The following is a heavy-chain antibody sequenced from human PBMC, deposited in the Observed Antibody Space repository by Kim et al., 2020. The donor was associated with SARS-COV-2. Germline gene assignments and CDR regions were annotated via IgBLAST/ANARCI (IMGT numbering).Heavy chain of an antibody. CDR1: GFTFSSYA. CDR3: AKDPARTYDSSGYYPGQ. J-gene: IGHJ4*02. Sequence: GGSLRLSCAASGFTFSSYAMSWVRQAPGKGLEWVSAISGSGGSTYYADSVKGRFTISRDNSKNTLYLQMNSLRAEDTAVYYCAKDPARTYDSSGYYPGQWGQGTLVTVSS. CDR2: ISGSGGST. V-gene: IGHV3-23*01. D-gene: IGHD3-22*01.